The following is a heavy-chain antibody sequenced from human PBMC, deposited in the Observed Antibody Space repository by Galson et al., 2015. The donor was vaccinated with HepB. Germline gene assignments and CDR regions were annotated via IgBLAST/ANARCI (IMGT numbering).Heavy chain of an antibody. V-gene: IGHV1-18*01. CDR1: GYTFSSYG. CDR3: ARHLFSRRFGELSSY. Sequence: SCKASGYTFSSYGISWVRQAPGQGLEWMGWIGPYNGNRNYVQKFQGRVTMTTDTSTNTAYMELRSLRSDDTAVYYCARHLFSRRFGELSSYWGQGTLVTVSS. D-gene: IGHD3-10*01. J-gene: IGHJ4*02. CDR2: IGPYNGNR.